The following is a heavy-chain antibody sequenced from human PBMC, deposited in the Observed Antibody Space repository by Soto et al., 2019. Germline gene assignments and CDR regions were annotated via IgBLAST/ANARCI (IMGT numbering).Heavy chain of an antibody. CDR3: ARGDGTGLHSSGWSPRF. V-gene: IGHV3-21*01. D-gene: IGHD6-13*01. Sequence: EVQLVESGGGLVKSGGSLTLSCAASGFTFSISTMIWVRQAPGKRLEWVSSISSGSTYFYYADSVKGRFSISRDNAKRSQFLQMNRLRVEDTAVYYCARGDGTGLHSSGWSPRFWGQGTLVTVSS. CDR2: ISSGSTYF. CDR1: GFTFSIST. J-gene: IGHJ4*02.